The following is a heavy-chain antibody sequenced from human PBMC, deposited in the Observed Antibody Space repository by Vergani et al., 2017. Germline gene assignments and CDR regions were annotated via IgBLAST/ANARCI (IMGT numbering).Heavy chain of an antibody. Sequence: EVPLVQSGAAVKKPGESLRISCKGSGYSFTSYWIGWVRQMPGKGLEWMGIIYPGDSDTSYSPSFQGQVTISADKSISTAYPQWSSLKASDTAMYYCSTHHYYGSVPPSLFNRWGQGTLVTVSS. D-gene: IGHD3-10*01. CDR1: GYSFTSYW. CDR2: IYPGDSDT. CDR3: STHHYYGSVPPSLFNR. J-gene: IGHJ5*02. V-gene: IGHV5-51*01.